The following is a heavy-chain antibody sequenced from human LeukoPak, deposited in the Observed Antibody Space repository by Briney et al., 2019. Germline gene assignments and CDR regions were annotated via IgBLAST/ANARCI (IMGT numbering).Heavy chain of an antibody. Sequence: PGGSLRLSCTASGFSFSTYSMNWVRQAPGKGLEWVSYIVGSSSNIYYADSVKGRFTVSRDNAKNSLYLQMDSLRAEDTAVYYCATNSPETAAFDYWGQGTLVTVSS. CDR2: IVGSSSNI. CDR1: GFSFSTYS. V-gene: IGHV3-48*04. D-gene: IGHD1-1*01. J-gene: IGHJ4*02. CDR3: ATNSPETAAFDY.